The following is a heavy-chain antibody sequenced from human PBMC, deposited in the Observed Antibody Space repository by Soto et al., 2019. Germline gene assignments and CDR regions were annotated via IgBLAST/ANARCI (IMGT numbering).Heavy chain of an antibody. CDR1: GFVFRRYS. CDR2: ISSRGTAI. J-gene: IGHJ6*03. Sequence: SLRLSWVGSGFVFRRYSIDWVRRAPGKGPEWLSYISSRGTAIYYADSVRGRFTISRDNDNNSVFLQMNNLRAEDTATYYCASTVSGGWGKGNRVTV. V-gene: IGHV3-48*03. CDR3: ASTVSGG.